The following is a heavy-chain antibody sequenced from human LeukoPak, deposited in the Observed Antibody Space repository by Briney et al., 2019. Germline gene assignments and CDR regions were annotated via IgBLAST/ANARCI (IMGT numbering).Heavy chain of an antibody. Sequence: QTGGSLRLSCAASGFTFSSYDMHWVRHAIGKGLEWVSAIGTAGDTYYPGSVKGRFTISRENAKNSLYLQMNSLRAGDTAVYYCARQEPGSGYWGDAFDIWGQGTMVTVSS. CDR1: GFTFSSYD. D-gene: IGHD3-22*01. CDR3: ARQEPGSGYWGDAFDI. J-gene: IGHJ3*02. CDR2: IGTAGDT. V-gene: IGHV3-13*04.